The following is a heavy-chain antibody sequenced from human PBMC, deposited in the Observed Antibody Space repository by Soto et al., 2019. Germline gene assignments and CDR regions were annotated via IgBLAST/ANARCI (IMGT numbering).Heavy chain of an antibody. V-gene: IGHV1-18*01. J-gene: IGHJ4*02. Sequence: ASVKVSCKASGFTFTNYGINWVRQAPGQGLEWLGWISAYNGNTNYAQRLQGRVTLTTDTSTSTGYMELRSLTSDDTAVYYCARGGSASDFDRWGQGTLVTVSS. CDR1: GFTFTNYG. D-gene: IGHD6-6*01. CDR3: ARGGSASDFDR. CDR2: ISAYNGNT.